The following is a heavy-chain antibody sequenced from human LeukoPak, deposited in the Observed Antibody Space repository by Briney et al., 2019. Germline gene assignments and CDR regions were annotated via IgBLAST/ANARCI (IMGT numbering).Heavy chain of an antibody. CDR3: ARPREVGATGDDAFDI. CDR2: IYYSAST. Sequence: SVSVSLTCTVSGGPILSSGYYWGWIRQPPGKGLEWIGSIYYSASTYYNPSLKSRVTISVDTSKNQFSLKLSSVTAADTAVYYCARPREVGATGDDAFDIWGQGTMVTVSS. D-gene: IGHD1-26*01. V-gene: IGHV4-39*01. CDR1: GGPILSSGYY. J-gene: IGHJ3*02.